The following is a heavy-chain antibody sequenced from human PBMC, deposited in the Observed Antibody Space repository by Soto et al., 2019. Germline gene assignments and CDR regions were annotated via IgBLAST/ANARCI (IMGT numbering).Heavy chain of an antibody. D-gene: IGHD1-20*01. V-gene: IGHV1-8*01. CDR2: MNPNSGNT. CDR1: GYSFSDYD. CDR3: ARDKRYNWNDEGWFDP. Sequence: VQLVQSGAEVKKPGASVKVSCKASGYSFSDYDINWVRQATGQGPEWMGWMNPNSGNTGYAQKFQGRVNMTRNTSINTSYMELSSLGSEDTAVYYCARDKRYNWNDEGWFDPWGQGTLVTVSS. J-gene: IGHJ5*02.